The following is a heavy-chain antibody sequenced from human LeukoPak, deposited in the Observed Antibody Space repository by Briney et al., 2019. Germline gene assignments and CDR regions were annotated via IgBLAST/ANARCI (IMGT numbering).Heavy chain of an antibody. J-gene: IGHJ4*02. CDR1: GFTFSSYA. V-gene: IGHV3-30*01. D-gene: IGHD3-3*01. Sequence: GRSLRLSCAASGFTFSSYAMHWVRQAPGKGLEWVAVISYDGSNKYYADSVKGRFTISRYNSKNTLYLQMNSLRAEDTAVYYCARDGDFWSGYLYYFDYWGQGTLVTVSS. CDR2: ISYDGSNK. CDR3: ARDGDFWSGYLYYFDY.